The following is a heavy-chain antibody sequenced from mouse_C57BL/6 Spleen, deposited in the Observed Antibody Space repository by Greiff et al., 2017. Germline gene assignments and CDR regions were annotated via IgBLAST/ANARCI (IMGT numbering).Heavy chain of an antibody. J-gene: IGHJ4*01. CDR2: IYPGDGDT. Sequence: VQLVESGAELVKPGASVKISCKASGYAFSSYWMNWVKQRPGKGLEWIGQIYPGDGDTNYNGKFKGKATLTADKSSSTAYMQLSSLTSEDSAVYFCARGYYGSSYPMDYWGQGTSVTVSS. D-gene: IGHD1-1*01. V-gene: IGHV1-80*01. CDR1: GYAFSSYW. CDR3: ARGYYGSSYPMDY.